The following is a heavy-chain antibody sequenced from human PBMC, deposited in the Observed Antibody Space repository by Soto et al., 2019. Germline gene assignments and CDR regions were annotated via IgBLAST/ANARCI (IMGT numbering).Heavy chain of an antibody. D-gene: IGHD2-2*01. CDR2: IIPIFGTA. V-gene: IGHV1-69*13. J-gene: IGHJ6*02. CDR1: GGTFSSYA. Sequence: SVKVSCKASGGTFSSYAISWVRQAPGQGLEWMGGIIPIFGTANYAQKFQGRVTITADESTSAAYMVLSSLLSEDTAAYSFATTPTYCSSTSCRATDYYYYGMDGWGQGTTVTVSS. CDR3: ATTPTYCSSTSCRATDYYYYGMDG.